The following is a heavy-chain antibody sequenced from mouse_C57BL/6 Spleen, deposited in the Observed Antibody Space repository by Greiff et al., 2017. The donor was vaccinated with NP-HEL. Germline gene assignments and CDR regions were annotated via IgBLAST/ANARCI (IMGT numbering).Heavy chain of an antibody. CDR3: ARSAITTVVEDFDY. V-gene: IGHV1-4*01. D-gene: IGHD1-1*01. J-gene: IGHJ2*01. Sequence: VKLQESGAELARPGASVKMSCKASGYTFTSYTMHWVKQRPGQGLEWIGYINPSSGYTKYNQKFKDKATLTADKSSSTAYMQLSSLTSEDSAVYYCARSAITTVVEDFDYWGQGTTLTVSS. CDR1: GYTFTSYT. CDR2: INPSSGYT.